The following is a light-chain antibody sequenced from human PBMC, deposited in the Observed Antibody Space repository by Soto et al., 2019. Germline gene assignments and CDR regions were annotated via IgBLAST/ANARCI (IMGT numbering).Light chain of an antibody. Sequence: DIQLTQSPTSLSASGGDRVTITCRASQRISTFLNWYQQKPGKAPEPLIYGTSILQGGAPSRFSGSGSGTDFTLTISGLQPEDSATYYCQQSFTTPWTFGQGTKVEVK. CDR3: QQSFTTPWT. CDR2: GTS. V-gene: IGKV1-39*01. CDR1: QRISTF. J-gene: IGKJ1*01.